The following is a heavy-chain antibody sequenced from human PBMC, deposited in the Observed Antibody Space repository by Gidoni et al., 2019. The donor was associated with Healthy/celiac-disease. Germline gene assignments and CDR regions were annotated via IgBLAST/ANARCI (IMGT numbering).Heavy chain of an antibody. CDR2: ISWNSGSI. D-gene: IGHD6-13*01. CDR1: GFTFADYA. CDR3: AKDGSSRPTTDAFDI. J-gene: IGHJ3*02. Sequence: EVQLVESGGGLVQPGRSLRLSCAASGFTFADYAMHWVRQAPGKGLEWVSGISWNSGSIGYADSVKGRFTISRDNAKNSLYLQMNSLRAEDTALYYCAKDGSSRPTTDAFDIWGQGTMVTVSS. V-gene: IGHV3-9*01.